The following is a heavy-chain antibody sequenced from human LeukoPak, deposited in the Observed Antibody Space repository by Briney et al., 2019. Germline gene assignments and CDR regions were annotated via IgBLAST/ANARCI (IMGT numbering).Heavy chain of an antibody. CDR3: ASSAHYGSGSWFDP. CDR1: GFTFSSYG. D-gene: IGHD3-10*01. V-gene: IGHV3-33*01. J-gene: IGHJ5*02. Sequence: PGGSLRLSCAASGFTFSSYGMHWVRQAPGKGLEWVAVIWYDGSNKDYTDSVKGRFTISRDNSKNTLYLQMNSLRAEDTAAYYCASSAHYGSGSWFDPWGQGTLVTVSS. CDR2: IWYDGSNK.